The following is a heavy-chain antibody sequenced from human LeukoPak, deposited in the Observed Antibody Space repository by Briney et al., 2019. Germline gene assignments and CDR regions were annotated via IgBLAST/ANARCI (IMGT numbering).Heavy chain of an antibody. Sequence: SETLSLTCTVSGGSINNYYWSWIRQPVGKGLEWIGRIYTGGSTMYNPSLKSRVTMSVDTSKNQFSLKLSSVTAADTAVYYCARREMATITLVYYNWFDPWGQGTLVTVSS. D-gene: IGHD5-24*01. J-gene: IGHJ5*02. CDR2: IYTGGST. CDR3: ARREMATITLVYYNWFDP. V-gene: IGHV4-4*07. CDR1: GGSINNYY.